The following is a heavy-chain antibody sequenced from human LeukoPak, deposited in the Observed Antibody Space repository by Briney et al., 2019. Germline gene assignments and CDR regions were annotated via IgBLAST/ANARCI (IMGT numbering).Heavy chain of an antibody. V-gene: IGHV1-69*04. J-gene: IGHJ6*03. Sequence: GASVKVSCKASGGTFSSYAISWVRQAPGQGLEWMGRIIPILGIANYAQKFQGRVTITTDESTSTAYVELSSLRSEDTAVYYCARKSYQLLSHRGEYYYYMDVWGKGTTVTVSS. CDR1: GGTFSSYA. CDR3: ARKSYQLLSHRGEYYYYMDV. CDR2: IIPILGIA. D-gene: IGHD2-2*01.